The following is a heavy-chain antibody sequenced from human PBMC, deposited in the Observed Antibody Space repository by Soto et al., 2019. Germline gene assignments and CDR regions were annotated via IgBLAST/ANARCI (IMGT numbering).Heavy chain of an antibody. V-gene: IGHV4-59*01. Sequence: PSETLSLTCTVSGGSISSYYWSWIRQPPGKGPEWIGNIYYSGSTNYNPSLKSRVTISVDTSKNQFSLKLSSVTAADTAVYYCARERYYGMDVWGQGTTVTVSS. J-gene: IGHJ6*02. CDR3: ARERYYGMDV. CDR1: GGSISSYY. CDR2: IYYSGST.